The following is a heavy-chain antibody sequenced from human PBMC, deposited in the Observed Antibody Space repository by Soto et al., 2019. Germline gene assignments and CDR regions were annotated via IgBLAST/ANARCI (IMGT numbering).Heavy chain of an antibody. J-gene: IGHJ4*02. CDR3: ARGPKCREFFLYYFDY. V-gene: IGHV1-3*01. Sequence: QVQLVQSGAEVKKPGASVKVSCKASGYTFTNYAMHWVRQAPGQRLEWMGWINAGNANTKYSQKLQDRVTITRDTSASTTYMHLSSMRSEDTAMYYCARGPKCREFFLYYFDYGGQGTLVTVSS. D-gene: IGHD3-10*01. CDR2: INAGNANT. CDR1: GYTFTNYA.